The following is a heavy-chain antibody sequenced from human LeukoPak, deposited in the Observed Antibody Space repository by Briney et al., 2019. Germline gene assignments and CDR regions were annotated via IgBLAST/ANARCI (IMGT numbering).Heavy chain of an antibody. CDR2: ISAYNGNT. Sequence: ASVKVSRKASGYTFTSYGISWVRQAPGQGLEWMGWISAYNGNTNYAQKLQGRVTMTTDTSTSTAYMELRSLRSDDTAVYYCARGRRYCSSTSCYTSFDYWGQGTLVTVSS. CDR3: ARGRRYCSSTSCYTSFDY. D-gene: IGHD2-2*02. CDR1: GYTFTSYG. V-gene: IGHV1-18*01. J-gene: IGHJ4*02.